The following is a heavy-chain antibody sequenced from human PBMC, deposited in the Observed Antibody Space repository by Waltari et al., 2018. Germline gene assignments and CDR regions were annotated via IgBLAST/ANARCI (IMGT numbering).Heavy chain of an antibody. CDR3: ARNYGSGGALYFDY. J-gene: IGHJ4*02. CDR1: GGSISSGGYS. V-gene: IGHV4-30-2*01. CDR2: IYHSGST. D-gene: IGHD3-10*01. Sequence: QLQLQESGSGLVKPSQTLSLTCAVSGGSISSGGYSWSWIRPPPGKGLEWIGYIYHSGSTYYNPSLKSRVTISVDRSKNQFSLKLSSVTAADTAVYYCARNYGSGGALYFDYWGQGTLVTVSS.